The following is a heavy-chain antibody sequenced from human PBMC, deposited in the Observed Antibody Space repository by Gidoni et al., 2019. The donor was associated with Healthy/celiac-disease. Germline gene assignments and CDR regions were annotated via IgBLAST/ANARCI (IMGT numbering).Heavy chain of an antibody. CDR2: IYYSGST. CDR1: GGSISSYY. Sequence: QVQLQESGPGLVQPSETLSLTCTVSGGSISSYYWSWFRQPPGKGLEWIGYIYYSGSTNYNPALKSRVTISVDTSKNQFSLKLSSVTAADTAVYYCVGYDFWSGYYSLDYWGQGTLVTVSS. CDR3: VGYDFWSGYYSLDY. J-gene: IGHJ4*02. D-gene: IGHD3-3*01. V-gene: IGHV4-59*01.